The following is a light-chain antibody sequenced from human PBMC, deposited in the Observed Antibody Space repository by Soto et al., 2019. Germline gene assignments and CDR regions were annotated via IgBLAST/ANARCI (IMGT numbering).Light chain of an antibody. CDR2: GAS. Sequence: EIVLTQSPSTLSLSPGERATLSCRASQSVSSSYLAWYQQKPAQAPRLLIYGASSRATGIPDRFSGSGSGTDFTLTISRLEPEDFAVYYCQQYGSSSWTFGQGTKVDIK. CDR3: QQYGSSSWT. J-gene: IGKJ1*01. CDR1: QSVSSSY. V-gene: IGKV3-20*01.